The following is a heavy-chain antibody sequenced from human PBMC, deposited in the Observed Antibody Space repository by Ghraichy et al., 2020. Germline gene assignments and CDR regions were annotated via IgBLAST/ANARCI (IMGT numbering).Heavy chain of an antibody. CDR2: ISSSGNI. CDR3: ARHVWGARIAVAGTFET. J-gene: IGHJ5*02. V-gene: IGHV4-39*01. D-gene: IGHD1-7*01. CDR1: GGSIGGNSFY. Sequence: SETLSLTCSVSGGSIGGNSFYWGWVRQSPGKGLEWIASISSSGNIYDNTSFRSRVTISVDTSKKQCFLQLSSVTAADTAVYYCARHVWGARIAVAGTFETWGQGTQVTVSS.